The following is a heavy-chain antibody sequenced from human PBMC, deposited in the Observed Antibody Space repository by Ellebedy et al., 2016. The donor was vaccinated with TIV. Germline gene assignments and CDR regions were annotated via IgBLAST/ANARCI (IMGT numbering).Heavy chain of an antibody. CDR2: IYYSGST. CDR1: GGSISSSSYY. Sequence: MPSETLSLTCTVSGGSISSSSYYWGWIRQPPGKGLAWLGTIYYSGSTYYNPSLKSRVTISVDTSKNQFSLKLRSVTAADTAVYYCAKVGASTFGYYYYGMDVWGQGTTVTVSS. D-gene: IGHD1-26*01. V-gene: IGHV4-39*01. CDR3: AKVGASTFGYYYYGMDV. J-gene: IGHJ6*02.